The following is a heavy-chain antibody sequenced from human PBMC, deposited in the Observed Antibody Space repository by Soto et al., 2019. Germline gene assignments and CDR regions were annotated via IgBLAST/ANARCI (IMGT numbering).Heavy chain of an antibody. CDR3: AADPTSYYYYGMDV. CDR1: GFTFTSSA. Sequence: SVKVSCKASGFTFTSSAVQWVRQARGQRLEWIGWIVVGSGNTNYAQKFQERVTITRDMSTSTAYMELSSLRSEDTAVYYCAADPTSYYYYGMDVWGQGTTVTVSS. J-gene: IGHJ6*02. V-gene: IGHV1-58*01. CDR2: IVVGSGNT.